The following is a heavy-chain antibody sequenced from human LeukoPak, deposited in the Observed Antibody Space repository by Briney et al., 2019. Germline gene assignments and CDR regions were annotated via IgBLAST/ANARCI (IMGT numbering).Heavy chain of an antibody. D-gene: IGHD6-6*01. J-gene: IGHJ4*02. CDR3: ARHLNIAARPVDY. CDR2: INHSGST. CDR1: GGSFSGYY. V-gene: IGHV4-34*01. Sequence: TPSQTLSLTCAVYGGSFSGYYWSWIRQPPGKGLEWIGEINHSGSTNYNPSLKSRVTISVDTSKNQFSLKLSSVTAADTAVYYCARHLNIAARPVDYWGQGTLVTVSS.